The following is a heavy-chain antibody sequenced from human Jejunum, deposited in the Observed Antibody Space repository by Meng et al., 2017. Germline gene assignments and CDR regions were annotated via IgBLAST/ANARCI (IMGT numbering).Heavy chain of an antibody. CDR3: ASRPVGIRTYYFDC. CDR2: VFHSGTP. V-gene: IGHV4-4*02. Sequence: QVQPPASGPGLVKPLGTLSLTCAVSGGSITSTKWWSWVRQTPGKGLEWIGEVFHSGTPNYNPSLMSRLTMSVDKSKNQFSLNLTSVTAADTAVYYCASRPVGIRTYYFDCWGQGTLVTVSS. J-gene: IGHJ4*02. D-gene: IGHD2-21*01. CDR1: GGSITSTKW.